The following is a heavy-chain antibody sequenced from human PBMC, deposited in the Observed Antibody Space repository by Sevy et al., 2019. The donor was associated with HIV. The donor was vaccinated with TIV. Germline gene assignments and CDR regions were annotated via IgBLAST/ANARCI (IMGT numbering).Heavy chain of an antibody. J-gene: IGHJ4*02. CDR1: GFTFGTYG. V-gene: IGHV3-33*01. Sequence: GGSLRLSCVASGFTFGTYGMDWVRQAPGKGLEWVAVIWYDGSNKYYGDSVKGRFTISRDNSKNTLYRQMNSLRAEETAVYYCARGSLYSSGWSESLDYWGQGTLVTVSS. CDR2: IWYDGSNK. D-gene: IGHD6-19*01. CDR3: ARGSLYSSGWSESLDY.